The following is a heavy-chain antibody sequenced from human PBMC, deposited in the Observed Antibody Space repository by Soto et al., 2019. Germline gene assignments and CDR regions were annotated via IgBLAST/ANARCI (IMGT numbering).Heavy chain of an antibody. Sequence: EVQLVQSGAEVKKPGESLKISCRGFGYTFSTYWIGWVRQRPGQGLEWMGAIYPADSDTRYTPSFEGHVTFSADKSLTTAYLQWNSLKASDTARYYCARRRAWNDAFDFWGQGTLVTVSS. CDR2: IYPADSDT. CDR3: ARRRAWNDAFDF. CDR1: GYTFSTYW. D-gene: IGHD1-1*01. V-gene: IGHV5-51*03. J-gene: IGHJ4*02.